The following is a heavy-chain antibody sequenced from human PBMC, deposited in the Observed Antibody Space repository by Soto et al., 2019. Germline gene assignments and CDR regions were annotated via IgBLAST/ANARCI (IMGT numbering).Heavy chain of an antibody. CDR3: AKSPTMVRGLIFDY. V-gene: IGHV3-23*01. CDR2: IRGRVDNT. Sequence: EVQLLESGGGLVQPGGYLRLSWAASGFTFGSYSLGWVRQAPGKGLDWVSVIRGRVDNTYYADTVKGRFTLSRDNTKKTLYLKMNPLRAEDTAVYYCAKSPTMVRGLIFDYWGQGALVTVSS. D-gene: IGHD3-10*01. J-gene: IGHJ4*02. CDR1: GFTFGSYS.